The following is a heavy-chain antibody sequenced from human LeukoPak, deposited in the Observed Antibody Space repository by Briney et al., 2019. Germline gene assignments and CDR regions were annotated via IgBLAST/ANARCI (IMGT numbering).Heavy chain of an antibody. CDR2: INQDGTEK. CDR3: ASGNYFDN. CDR1: GFTFSTYW. J-gene: IGHJ4*02. Sequence: GGSLRLSCEASGFTFSTYWMSWVRQAPGKGLGWVANINQDGTEKYCVDSVKGRFTISRDNAKNSLYLHMSSLRAEDTAVYFCASGNYFDNWGQGTLVAVSS. V-gene: IGHV3-7*01. D-gene: IGHD2-15*01.